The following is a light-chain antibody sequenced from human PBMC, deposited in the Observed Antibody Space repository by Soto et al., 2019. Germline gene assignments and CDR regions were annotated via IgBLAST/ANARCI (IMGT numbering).Light chain of an antibody. CDR1: QDINNY. CDR2: AAS. J-gene: IGKJ1*01. Sequence: IQMTQSPSSLSASVGDRVTITCRASQDINNYLNWYQQQPGKGPRLLIYAASNLQRGVPSRFRGSGSGTDVTLTVSSLQPEDFATYYCQQSYTVPETFGQGTKVEIK. CDR3: QQSYTVPET. V-gene: IGKV1-39*01.